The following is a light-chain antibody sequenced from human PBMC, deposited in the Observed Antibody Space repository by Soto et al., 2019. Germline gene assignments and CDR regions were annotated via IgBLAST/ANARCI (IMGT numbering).Light chain of an antibody. Sequence: DIVMTQSPLSLPVTPGEPASISCRSSQSLLHSNGYNYLDWYLQKPGQSPQLMIYLGSTRSSGVPDRFSGSGSGTDFTLKISRVEAEGVGVDYFMQSLQTLLTFGGGTKVDIK. V-gene: IGKV2-28*01. J-gene: IGKJ4*01. CDR3: MQSLQTLLT. CDR2: LGS. CDR1: QSLLHSNGYNY.